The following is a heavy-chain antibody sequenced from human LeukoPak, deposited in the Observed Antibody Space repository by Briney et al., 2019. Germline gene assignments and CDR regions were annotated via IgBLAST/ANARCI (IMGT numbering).Heavy chain of an antibody. CDR2: IRYDGSNK. D-gene: IGHD6-19*01. Sequence: GGSLRLSCAASGFTFSSYGMHWVRQAPGEGLEWVAFIRYDGSNKYYADSVKGRFTISRDNTKNSLYLQMNSLRAEDTAVYYCATGGNWYSSGYFDYWGQGTLVTVSS. CDR3: ATGGNWYSSGYFDY. CDR1: GFTFSSYG. J-gene: IGHJ4*02. V-gene: IGHV3-30*02.